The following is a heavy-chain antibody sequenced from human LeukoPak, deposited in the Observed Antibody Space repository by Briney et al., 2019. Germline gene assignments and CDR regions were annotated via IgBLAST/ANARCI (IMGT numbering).Heavy chain of an antibody. J-gene: IGHJ4*02. CDR1: GFTFSSYA. V-gene: IGHV3-30-3*01. CDR2: ISYDGSNK. CDR3: ARAHFGMNYYDSSGLFY. Sequence: GGSLRLSCAASGFTFSSYAMSWVRQAPGKGLEWVAVISYDGSNKYYADSVKGRFTISRDNSKNTPYLQMNSLRAEDTAVYYCARAHFGMNYYDSSGLFYWGQGTLVTVSS. D-gene: IGHD3-22*01.